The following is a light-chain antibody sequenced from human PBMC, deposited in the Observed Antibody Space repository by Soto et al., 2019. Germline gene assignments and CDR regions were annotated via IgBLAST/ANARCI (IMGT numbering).Light chain of an antibody. V-gene: IGKV3-20*01. CDR2: GAS. J-gene: IGKJ3*01. CDR1: QSVTNNF. Sequence: IVLTQSPGTLSLSPGERATLSCGASQSVTNNFLAWYQQKPGQAPRLLIYGASSRATRVPDRFSGSGSGTDFTLTISRLEPGDFAVYYCQQYGTPLFTFGPETKVDIK. CDR3: QQYGTPLFT.